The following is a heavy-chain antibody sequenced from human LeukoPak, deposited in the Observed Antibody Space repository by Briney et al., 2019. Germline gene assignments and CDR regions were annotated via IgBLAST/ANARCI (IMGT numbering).Heavy chain of an antibody. CDR3: ARGLIMAVAGRGEFHY. CDR1: GGSISSYY. J-gene: IGHJ4*02. V-gene: IGHV4-59*01. Sequence: SETLSLTCTVSGGSISSYYWSRIRQPPGKGLEWIGYIYYSGSTNYNPSLKSRVTISVDTSKNQFSLKLSSVTAADTAVYYCARGLIMAVAGRGEFHYWGQGTLVTVSS. D-gene: IGHD6-13*01. CDR2: IYYSGST.